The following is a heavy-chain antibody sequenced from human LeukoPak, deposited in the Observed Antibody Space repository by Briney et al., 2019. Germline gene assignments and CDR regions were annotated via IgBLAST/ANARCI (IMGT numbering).Heavy chain of an antibody. CDR1: GYSISSGYY. Sequence: SETLSLTCTVSGYSISSGYYWGWIRQPPGKGLEWIGRIYHSGSTYYNPSLKSRVTISVGKSKNQFSLKLSSVTAAETAVYYCAREELCSSTSCYSKVDYWGQGTLVTVSS. CDR2: IYHSGST. J-gene: IGHJ4*02. CDR3: AREELCSSTSCYSKVDY. D-gene: IGHD2-2*01. V-gene: IGHV4-38-2*02.